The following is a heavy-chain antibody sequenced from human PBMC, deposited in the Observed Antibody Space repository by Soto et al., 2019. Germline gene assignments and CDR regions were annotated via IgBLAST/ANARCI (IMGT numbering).Heavy chain of an antibody. Sequence: QVQLVQSGAEVKKPGSSVKVSCKASEGTFSSYAISWVRQAPGQGLEWMGGIIPIFGTANYAQKFQGRVTITADESTSTAYMELSSLRSEDTAVYYCARASIAAAGPYYYYYGMDVWGQGTTVTVSS. V-gene: IGHV1-69*01. D-gene: IGHD6-13*01. CDR2: IIPIFGTA. CDR1: EGTFSSYA. CDR3: ARASIAAAGPYYYYYGMDV. J-gene: IGHJ6*02.